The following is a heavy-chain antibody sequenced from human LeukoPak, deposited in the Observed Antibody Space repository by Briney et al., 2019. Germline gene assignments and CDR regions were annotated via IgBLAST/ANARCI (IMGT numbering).Heavy chain of an antibody. CDR2: IYHSGST. J-gene: IGHJ4*02. CDR1: GGSISSGGYS. D-gene: IGHD5-12*01. CDR3: ARGVYSGYDFGFDY. V-gene: IGHV4-30-2*01. Sequence: SQTLSLTCAVSGGSISSGGYSWSWIRQPPGKGLEWIGYIYHSGSTYYNPSLKSRVTISVDRSKNQFSLKLSSVIAADTAVYYCARGVYSGYDFGFDYWGQGTLVTVSS.